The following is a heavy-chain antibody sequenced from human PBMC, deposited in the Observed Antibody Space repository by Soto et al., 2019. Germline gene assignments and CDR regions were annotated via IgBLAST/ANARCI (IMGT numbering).Heavy chain of an antibody. J-gene: IGHJ4*02. CDR3: ARHYCDGGNCYQFDH. D-gene: IGHD2-15*01. CDR1: GYTFTSYG. CDR2: ISAYNGNT. V-gene: IGHV1-18*01. Sequence: ASVKVSCKASGYTFTSYGISWVRQAPGQGLEWMGWISAYNGNTNYAQKLQGRVTMTTDTSTSTAYMELRSLRSDDTAVYYCARHYCDGGNCYQFDHWGQGTPVTVSS.